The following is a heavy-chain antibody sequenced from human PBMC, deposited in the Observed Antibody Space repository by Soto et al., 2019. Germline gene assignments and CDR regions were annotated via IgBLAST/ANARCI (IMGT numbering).Heavy chain of an antibody. CDR2: IYPGDSDT. J-gene: IGHJ6*02. CDR1: GYKVSTWHNFTSYW. V-gene: IGHV5-51*01. CDR3: ARTSAAGKYYYGMDV. D-gene: IGHD6-13*01. Sequence: GESLKISCMGSGYKVSTWHNFTSYWIAWVRQMPGEGLEWMGIIYPGDSDTRYSPSFQGQVTISADKSISTAYLQWSSLKASDTAMYYCARTSAAGKYYYGMDVWGQGTTVTVSS.